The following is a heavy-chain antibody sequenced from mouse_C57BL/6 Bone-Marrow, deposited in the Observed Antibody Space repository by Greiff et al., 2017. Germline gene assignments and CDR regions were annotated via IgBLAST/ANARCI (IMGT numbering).Heavy chain of an antibody. CDR2: ISDGGSYT. CDR3: ERDLFYYCNYGAMDY. J-gene: IGHJ4*01. D-gene: IGHD2-1*01. CDR1: GFTFSSYS. Sequence: EVQVLESGGGLVKPGGSLKLSCAASGFTFSSYSMSWVRQTPEQRLEWVATISDGGSYTYYPDNVKGRFTISRDTAKNNLYLQMSHLKSEDTAMXYCERDLFYYCNYGAMDYWGQGTSVTVSS. V-gene: IGHV5-4*01.